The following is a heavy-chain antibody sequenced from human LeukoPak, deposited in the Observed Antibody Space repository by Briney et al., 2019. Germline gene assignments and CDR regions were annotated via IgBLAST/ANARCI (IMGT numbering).Heavy chain of an antibody. D-gene: IGHD3-22*01. CDR1: GYTFTTYG. V-gene: IGHV1-18*01. CDR2: VTPNNGNI. J-gene: IGHJ6*03. Sequence: ASVKVSCKASGYTFTTYGITWVRQAPGQGLEWMGWVTPNNGNINYAQKLRGGFTMTPDTSTTKPYMELRSLRDDDTAVYYFARGGKYYYDSSGSFYYYYRDVRGKGTTVIVSS. CDR3: ARGGKYYYDSSGSFYYYYRDV.